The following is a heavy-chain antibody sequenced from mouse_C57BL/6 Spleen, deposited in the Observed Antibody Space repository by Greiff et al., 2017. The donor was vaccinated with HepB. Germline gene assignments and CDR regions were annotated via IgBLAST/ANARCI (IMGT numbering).Heavy chain of an antibody. CDR3: ARSAVVATRLDY. Sequence: VQLQQSGAELARPGASVKMSCKASGYTFTSYTMHWVKQRPGQGLEWIGYINPSSGYTKYNQKFKDKATLTADKSSSTAYMQLSSLTSEDSAVYYCARSAVVATRLDYWGQGTTLTVSS. CDR2: INPSSGYT. J-gene: IGHJ2*01. D-gene: IGHD1-1*01. V-gene: IGHV1-4*01. CDR1: GYTFTSYT.